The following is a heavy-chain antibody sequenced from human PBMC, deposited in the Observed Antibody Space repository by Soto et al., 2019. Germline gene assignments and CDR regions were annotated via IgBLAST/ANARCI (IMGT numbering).Heavy chain of an antibody. CDR2: IRTRAYGGTT. CDR3: TRRSSGDYYFDY. J-gene: IGHJ4*02. V-gene: IGHV3-49*03. D-gene: IGHD6-6*01. CDR1: GFTFGDYA. Sequence: GGSLRLSCTASGFTFGDYAMSWFRQAPGKGLEWVNFIRTRAYGGTTENAASVEGRFTISRDDSKSIAYLQMNSLKTEDTAVYYCTRRSSGDYYFDYWGQGTLVTVPQ.